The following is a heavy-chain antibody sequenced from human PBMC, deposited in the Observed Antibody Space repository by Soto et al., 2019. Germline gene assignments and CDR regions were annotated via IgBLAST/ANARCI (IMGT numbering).Heavy chain of an antibody. CDR1: GFSFSSYW. Sequence: GSLRLSCAASGFSFSSYWMSWVRQPPGKGLEWVANIKQDGSEKYYVDSVKGRFTISRDNAKKSLYLQMNSLRAEDTAVYYCARVGSYYDFWSGYNYAMDVWGQGTTVTVSS. V-gene: IGHV3-7*01. D-gene: IGHD3-3*01. CDR2: IKQDGSEK. CDR3: ARVGSYYDFWSGYNYAMDV. J-gene: IGHJ6*02.